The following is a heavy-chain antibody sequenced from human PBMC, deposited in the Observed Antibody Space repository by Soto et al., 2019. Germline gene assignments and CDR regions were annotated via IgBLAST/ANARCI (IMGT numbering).Heavy chain of an antibody. V-gene: IGHV4-4*07. CDR1: GCSMNDYY. CDR2: IFTSGNT. J-gene: IGHJ6*02. Sequence: SETLSLTCTVSGCSMNDYYWSWIRQPARKGLEWIGRIFTSGNTNYNPSLRSRLTMSVDTSTNQVSLRLTSVTAADTAVYYCASGRLVSRYYGLDVWGQGTTVTSP. D-gene: IGHD6-6*01. CDR3: ASGRLVSRYYGLDV.